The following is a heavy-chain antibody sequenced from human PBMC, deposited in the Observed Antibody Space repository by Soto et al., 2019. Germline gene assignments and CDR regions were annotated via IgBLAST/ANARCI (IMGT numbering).Heavy chain of an antibody. J-gene: IGHJ4*02. D-gene: IGHD5-12*01. CDR3: AASIVATISGGFDY. CDR2: IYYSGST. V-gene: IGHV4-59*08. Sequence: PSETLSLTCTVSGGSISSYYWNWIRQPPGKGLEWIGYIYYSGSTNYNPSLKSRVTISVDTSKNQFSLKLSSVTAADTAVYYCAASIVATISGGFDYWGQGTLVTVSS. CDR1: GGSISSYY.